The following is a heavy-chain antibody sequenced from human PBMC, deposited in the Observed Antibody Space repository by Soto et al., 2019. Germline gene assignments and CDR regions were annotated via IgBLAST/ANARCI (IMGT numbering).Heavy chain of an antibody. Sequence: EVQLVESGGGLVKPGGSLRLSCAASGFRFSTYSMNWVRQAPGKGLEWVASISTTNSYIYYADSVRGRFTISRDNAKNSLFRQMNSLRAEDTAVYYCTRDPVPDSSGYFPFDYWGHGTLVTVSS. J-gene: IGHJ4*01. CDR1: GFRFSTYS. CDR2: ISTTNSYI. V-gene: IGHV3-21*01. CDR3: TRDPVPDSSGYFPFDY. D-gene: IGHD3-22*01.